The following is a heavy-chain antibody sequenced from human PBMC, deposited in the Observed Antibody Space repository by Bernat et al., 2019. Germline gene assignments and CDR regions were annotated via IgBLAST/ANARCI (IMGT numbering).Heavy chain of an antibody. CDR1: GFTFSTYS. CDR3: VRDHAWAFDH. D-gene: IGHD2-2*01. CDR2: ISSTSAI. Sequence: EVQLLESGGDLAQPGGSLRLSCAASGFTFSTYSMNWVRQAPGKGLEWVSYISSTSAIFYADSVKGRFTISRDDAKNSLFLQMNSLRAEDTAVYYCVRDHAWAFDHWGQGTPVTVSS. V-gene: IGHV3-48*01. J-gene: IGHJ4*02.